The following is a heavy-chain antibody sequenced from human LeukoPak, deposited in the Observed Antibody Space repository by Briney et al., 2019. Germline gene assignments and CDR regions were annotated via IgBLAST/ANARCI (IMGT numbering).Heavy chain of an antibody. D-gene: IGHD2-15*01. CDR3: ARRGVAATNAFDI. CDR1: LFTLTSYG. CDR2: IMYDGSSK. Sequence: PGGALRDSCVASLFTLTSYGMHWVRQAPGKGVEWGAVIMYDGSSKDSADSVKGRFTISRDNSKNTLYLQMNSLRAEDTAVYYCARRGVAATNAFDIWGQGTMVTVSS. V-gene: IGHV3-33*01. J-gene: IGHJ3*02.